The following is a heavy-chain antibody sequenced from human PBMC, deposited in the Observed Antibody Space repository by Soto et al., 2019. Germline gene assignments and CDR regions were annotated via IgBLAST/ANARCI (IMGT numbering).Heavy chain of an antibody. CDR1: GGSISSGAYY. CDR3: ARGLRIAAAAWFDP. CDR2: IFSGGTT. J-gene: IGHJ5*02. D-gene: IGHD6-13*01. V-gene: IGHV4-31*03. Sequence: QVQLQESGPGLVKPSQTLSLTCTVSGGSISSGAYYWSWIRQHPGKGLKWIGYIFSGGTTYYIPSLKSRLTISLDTSKNQFSLELSSVTAADTAVYYCARGLRIAAAAWFDPWGRGTLVIVSS.